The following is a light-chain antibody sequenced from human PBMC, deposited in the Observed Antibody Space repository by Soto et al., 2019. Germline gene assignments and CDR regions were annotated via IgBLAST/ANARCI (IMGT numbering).Light chain of an antibody. Sequence: EIVMTQSPATLSVSPGERATLSCRASQSVNSNLAWYQQKPGQAPRLLICGAATTATGIPARFSGSGSGTEFTLNISSLQSGDFAVYYCQRYNNGPPVTFGQGTRLEIK. V-gene: IGKV3-15*01. J-gene: IGKJ5*01. CDR3: QRYNNGPPVT. CDR1: QSVNSN. CDR2: GAA.